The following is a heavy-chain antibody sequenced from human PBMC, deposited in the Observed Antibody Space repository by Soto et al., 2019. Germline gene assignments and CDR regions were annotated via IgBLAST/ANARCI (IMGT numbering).Heavy chain of an antibody. CDR1: GDSVSSYK. V-gene: IGHV4-59*08. J-gene: IGHJ6*02. CDR3: VRQGFGALHGLVDV. D-gene: IGHD3-10*01. CDR2: IDNNGGT. Sequence: QVQLQESGPGRVKPSETLSLTCTVSGDSVSSYKWSWIRQTPGKGLEWIGYIDNNGGTSYNPSLRSRVTISEDTHTKHFSLRLNAVSAADTAVYHGVRQGFGALHGLVDVWGQGTTVTGSS.